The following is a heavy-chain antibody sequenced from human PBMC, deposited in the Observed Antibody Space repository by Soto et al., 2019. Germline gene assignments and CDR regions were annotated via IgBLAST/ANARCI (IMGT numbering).Heavy chain of an antibody. CDR2: INPSGGST. CDR1: GYTFTSYY. D-gene: IGHD6-19*01. CDR3: AREYSSGWYRTTPGGAFDI. V-gene: IGHV1-46*01. J-gene: IGHJ3*02. Sequence: ASVKVSCKASGYTFTSYYMHWVRQAPGQGLEWMGIINPSGGSTSYAQKFQGRVTMTRDTSTSTVYMELSSLRSEDTAVYYCAREYSSGWYRTTPGGAFDIWGQGTMVTVSS.